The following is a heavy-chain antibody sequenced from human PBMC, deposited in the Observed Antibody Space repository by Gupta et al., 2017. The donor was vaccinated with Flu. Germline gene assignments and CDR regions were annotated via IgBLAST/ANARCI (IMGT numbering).Heavy chain of an antibody. V-gene: IGHV3-7*01. CDR1: TVSSGW. D-gene: IGHD2-2*02. Sequence: TVSSGWMSWVRQAPGKGLEWVANIKQDGSDKYYVGSVKGRFAISRDNAKYSLYLQMNSLSAEDTAVYYCAKQYTNKWMIQQWGQGTLVTVSS. J-gene: IGHJ1*01. CDR2: IKQDGSDK. CDR3: AKQYTNKWMIQQ.